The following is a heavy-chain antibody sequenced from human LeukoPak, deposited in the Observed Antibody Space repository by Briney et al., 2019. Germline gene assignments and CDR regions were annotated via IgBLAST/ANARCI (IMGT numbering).Heavy chain of an antibody. Sequence: ASVKVSCKASGYTFTGYYMHWVRQAPGQGLEWMGWINPNSGGTNYAQKFQGRVTMTRDTSISTAYMELSRLRSDDTAVYYCARDRRSAIFGVVIIKTWFDPWGQGTLVTVSS. V-gene: IGHV1-2*02. CDR2: INPNSGGT. D-gene: IGHD3-3*01. CDR1: GYTFTGYY. J-gene: IGHJ5*02. CDR3: ARDRRSAIFGVVIIKTWFDP.